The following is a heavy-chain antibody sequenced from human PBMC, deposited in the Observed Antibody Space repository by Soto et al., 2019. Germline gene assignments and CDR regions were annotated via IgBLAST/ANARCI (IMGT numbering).Heavy chain of an antibody. D-gene: IGHD3-3*01. CDR3: AREKYDFGGGYYYYGMDV. CDR1: GYSFAGYW. V-gene: IGHV5-10-1*01. CDR2: IDPSDSQT. J-gene: IGHJ6*02. Sequence: PGESLKISCKGSGYSFAGYWITWVRQKPGKGLEWMGRIDPSDSQTYYSPSFRGHVTISVTKSITTVFLQWSSLRASDTAMYYCAREKYDFGGGYYYYGMDVWGQGTTVTVSS.